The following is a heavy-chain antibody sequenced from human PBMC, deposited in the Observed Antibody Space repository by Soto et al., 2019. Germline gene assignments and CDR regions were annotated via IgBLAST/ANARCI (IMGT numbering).Heavy chain of an antibody. CDR1: GGSMWKYV. V-gene: IGHV4-59*01. D-gene: IGHD3-10*01. J-gene: IGHJ5*02. CDR2: IYYLGST. Sequence: PAETLSLTCSVSGGSMWKYVWRWLRQSPEKGLEWTRYIYYLGSTDYNPSLKSPVTISLDTSKIQFSLKLTPVTAADKAVSYCERDGYDGSGSPYPGSWGWGTQVNV. CDR3: ERDGYDGSGSPYPGS.